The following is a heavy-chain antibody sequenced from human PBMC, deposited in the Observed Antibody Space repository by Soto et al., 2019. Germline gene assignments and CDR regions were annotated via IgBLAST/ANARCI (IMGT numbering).Heavy chain of an antibody. CDR1: GVTVCSSI. Sequence: HCGSMRLSCAASGVTVCSSIMNWFRQAPGKGLEWVSYISSSSSTIYYADSVKGRFTISRDNAKNSLYLQMNSLRDEDTAVYYCARESWDGYNLDYWGQGTLVTVSS. D-gene: IGHD5-12*01. CDR2: ISSSSSTI. CDR3: ARESWDGYNLDY. V-gene: IGHV3-48*02. J-gene: IGHJ4*02.